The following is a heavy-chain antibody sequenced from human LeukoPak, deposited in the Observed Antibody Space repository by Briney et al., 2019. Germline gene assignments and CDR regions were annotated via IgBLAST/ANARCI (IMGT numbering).Heavy chain of an antibody. D-gene: IGHD2-21*02. V-gene: IGHV4-39*01. J-gene: IGHJ1*01. Sequence: PSETLSLTCTVSGDSISSSTYYWGWIRQPPGKGLAWIGTISYSGTTYYIPSLKSRVTISVDASKNRFSLKVTSVTAADTAMYYCARVRVTATHHFQHWGQGTLVTVSS. CDR3: ARVRVTATHHFQH. CDR2: ISYSGTT. CDR1: GDSISSSTYY.